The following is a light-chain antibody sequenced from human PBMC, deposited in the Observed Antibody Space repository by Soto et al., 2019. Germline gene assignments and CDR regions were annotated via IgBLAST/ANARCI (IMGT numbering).Light chain of an antibody. CDR3: QQYNNWPPFT. Sequence: EIVMTQSPGTLSVSPGERATLSCRASQNIRSNLAWYQQKPGQAPRLLIYETSTRAPGIPARFSGSGSGTEFTLTIRSLQSEDFAVYHCQQYNNWPPFTFGPGTKVAIK. V-gene: IGKV3-15*01. CDR1: QNIRSN. CDR2: ETS. J-gene: IGKJ3*01.